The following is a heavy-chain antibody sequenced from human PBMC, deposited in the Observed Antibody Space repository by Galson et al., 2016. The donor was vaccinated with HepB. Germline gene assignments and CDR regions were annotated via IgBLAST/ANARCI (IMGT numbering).Heavy chain of an antibody. CDR1: GFSFSSYS. D-gene: IGHD5-12*01. CDR2: ITSRSNYI. J-gene: IGHJ4*02. V-gene: IGHV3-21*01. Sequence: SLRLSCAASGFSFSSYSMNWIRQAPGEGLEWVSSITSRSNYIHYADSVKGRFTISRDNAKKSLYLQMNSLRVEDTAMYYCARDVSGYSGVQWGQGTLVTVS. CDR3: ARDVSGYSGVQ.